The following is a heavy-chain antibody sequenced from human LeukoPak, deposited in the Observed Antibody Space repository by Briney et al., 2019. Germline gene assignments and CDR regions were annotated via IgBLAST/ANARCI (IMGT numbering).Heavy chain of an antibody. Sequence: GGSLRLSCAASGFTFSNYAMSWVRQAPGRGLEWVSTVIITGVSTYYADSQKGRFTISRDNSKNTLYLQMNSLRAEDTAVYYCARNMTSVTTGGDAFDLWGQGTMVTVSS. CDR2: VIITGVST. CDR3: ARNMTSVTTGGDAFDL. CDR1: GFTFSNYA. D-gene: IGHD4-17*01. V-gene: IGHV3-23*01. J-gene: IGHJ3*01.